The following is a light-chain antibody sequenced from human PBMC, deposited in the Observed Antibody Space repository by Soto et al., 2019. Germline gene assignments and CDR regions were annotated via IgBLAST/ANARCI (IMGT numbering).Light chain of an antibody. V-gene: IGLV2-14*01. CDR1: SSDVGGYNY. J-gene: IGLJ1*01. CDR3: NSYTSSSTLV. Sequence: QSALTQPASVSGSPGQSITISCTGTSSDVGGYNYVSWYQQHPGKAPKLMIYDVSNRPSGVSNRFSGSKSDNTASLTISGLQADDEADYYCNSYTSSSTLVFGTGTKLTVL. CDR2: DVS.